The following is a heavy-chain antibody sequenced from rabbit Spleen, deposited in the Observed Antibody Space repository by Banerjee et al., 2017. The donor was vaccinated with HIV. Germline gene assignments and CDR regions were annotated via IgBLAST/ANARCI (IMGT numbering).Heavy chain of an antibody. D-gene: IGHD4-1*01. CDR2: IILSNNGNT. CDR1: GFSFSSSYW. Sequence: QEQLEESGGGLVKPEGSLTLTCTASGFSFSSSYWICWVRQAPGKGLEWIGCIILSNNGNTYYASWAKGRFTISKTSSTAVTLQMTSLTAADTATYFCARDLAGVIGWNFYLWGQGTLVTVS. CDR3: ARDLAGVIGWNFYL. V-gene: IGHV1S45*01. J-gene: IGHJ4*01.